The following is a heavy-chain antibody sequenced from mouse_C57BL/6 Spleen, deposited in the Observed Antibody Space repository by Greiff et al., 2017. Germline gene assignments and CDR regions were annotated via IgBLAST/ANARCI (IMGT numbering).Heavy chain of an antibody. J-gene: IGHJ4*01. CDR3: ASSYNDYDYDAMDY. V-gene: IGHV1-84*01. CDR1: GYTFTDYY. CDR2: IYPGSGNT. Sequence: QVQLQQSGPELVKPGASVKISCKASGYTFTDYYINWVKQRPGQGLEWIGCIYPGSGNTKYNQKFKGKATLTVDTSSSTAYMQLSSLTSEDPAVDFCASSYNDYDYDAMDYWGQGTSVTVSS. D-gene: IGHD2-4*01.